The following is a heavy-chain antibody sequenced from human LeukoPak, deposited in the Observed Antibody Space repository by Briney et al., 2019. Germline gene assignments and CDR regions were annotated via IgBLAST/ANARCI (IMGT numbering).Heavy chain of an antibody. CDR3: ARDCIAARPHCNWFDP. CDR2: INHSGST. Sequence: SETLSLTCAVYGGSFSGYYWSWIRQPPGKGLEWIGEINHSGSTNYNPSLKSRVTISVDTSKNQFSLKLSSVTAADTAVYYCARDCIAARPHCNWFDPWGQGTLVTVSS. CDR1: GGSFSGYY. J-gene: IGHJ5*02. V-gene: IGHV4-34*01. D-gene: IGHD6-6*01.